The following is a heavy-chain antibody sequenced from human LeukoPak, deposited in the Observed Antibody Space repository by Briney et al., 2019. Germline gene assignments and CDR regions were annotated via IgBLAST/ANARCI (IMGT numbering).Heavy chain of an antibody. V-gene: IGHV2-5*01. CDR2: IYWNDDK. J-gene: IGHJ5*02. CDR3: AHMLGYCSSTSCPPNWFDP. Sequence: SGHTLVKPTQTLTLTCTFSGFSLSTSGVGVGWIRQPPGKALEWLALIYWNDDKRYSPSLKSRLTITKDTSKNQVVLTMTNMDPVDTATYYCAHMLGYCSSTSCPPNWFDPWGQGTLVTVSS. D-gene: IGHD2-2*01. CDR1: GFSLSTSGVG.